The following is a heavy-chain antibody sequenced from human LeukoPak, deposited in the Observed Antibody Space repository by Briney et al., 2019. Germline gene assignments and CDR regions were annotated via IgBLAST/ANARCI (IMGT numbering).Heavy chain of an antibody. V-gene: IGHV4-30-2*01. CDR2: IYHSGST. J-gene: IGHJ5*02. CDR1: GGSISSGGYY. CDR3: ARDGWPESAAGTKHFNWFDP. D-gene: IGHD6-13*01. Sequence: PSETLSLTCTVSGGSISSGGYYWSWLRQPPGKGLEWIGYIYHSGSTYYNPSLKSRVTISVDRSKNQFSLKLSSVTAADTAVYYCARDGWPESAAGTKHFNWFDPWGQGTLVTVSS.